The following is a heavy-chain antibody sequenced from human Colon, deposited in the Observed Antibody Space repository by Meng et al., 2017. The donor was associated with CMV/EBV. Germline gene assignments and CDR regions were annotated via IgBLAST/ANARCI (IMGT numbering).Heavy chain of an antibody. CDR2: TYYRSQWHN. Sequence: VQLQQSGAGLLKPSQTRSLTCAISGDSVANTGAAWNWVRQSPSRGLEWLGRTYYRSQWHNNYAESVRSRITINPDTSKNQFSLQLKSVTPEDTAVYYCARDPEYSYSILDTWGQGTLVTVSS. V-gene: IGHV6-1*01. D-gene: IGHD1-26*01. CDR1: GDSVANTGAA. CDR3: ARDPEYSYSILDT. J-gene: IGHJ5*02.